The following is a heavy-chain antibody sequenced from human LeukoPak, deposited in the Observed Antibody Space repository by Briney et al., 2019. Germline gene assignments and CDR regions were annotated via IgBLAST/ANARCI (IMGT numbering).Heavy chain of an antibody. D-gene: IGHD3-9*01. Sequence: ASVKVSCKASGYTFTGYYMHWVRQAPGQGLEWMGWINPNSGGTNYAQKFQGRVTMTRDTSISTAYMELSRLRSDDTAVYYCAREPPEGYDILTGPKNITQRYYYYYYMDVWGKGTTVTISS. CDR3: AREPPEGYDILTGPKNITQRYYYYYYMDV. CDR1: GYTFTGYY. V-gene: IGHV1-2*02. J-gene: IGHJ6*03. CDR2: INPNSGGT.